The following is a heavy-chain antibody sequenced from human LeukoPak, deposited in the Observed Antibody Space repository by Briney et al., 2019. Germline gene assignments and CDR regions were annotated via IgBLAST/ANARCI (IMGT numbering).Heavy chain of an antibody. CDR2: ISYDGSNK. V-gene: IGHV3-30-3*01. CDR1: GFTFSSYA. J-gene: IGHJ4*02. Sequence: PGGSLRLSCAASGFTFSSYAMHWVRQAPGKGLEWVAVISYDGSNKYYADSVKGRFTISRDNSKNTLYLQMNSLRAEDTAVYYCARDNASLYYFDYWGQGTLVTVSS. CDR3: ARDNASLYYFDY.